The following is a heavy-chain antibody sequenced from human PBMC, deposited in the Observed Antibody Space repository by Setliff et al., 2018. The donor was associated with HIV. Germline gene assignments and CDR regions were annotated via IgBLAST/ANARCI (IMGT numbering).Heavy chain of an antibody. CDR3: ARAAAGNTGPFDL. V-gene: IGHV4-34*01. CDR1: GGSFSDYY. D-gene: IGHD4-17*01. J-gene: IGHJ4*02. Sequence: SETLSLTCAVYGGSFSDYYWTWIRQSPGKGLEWIGEINHRGSTNYNPSLKSRVTMSVDTSKNQFSLKLTSVTASDTAVYYCARAAAGNTGPFDLWGQGTLVTVSS. CDR2: INHRGST.